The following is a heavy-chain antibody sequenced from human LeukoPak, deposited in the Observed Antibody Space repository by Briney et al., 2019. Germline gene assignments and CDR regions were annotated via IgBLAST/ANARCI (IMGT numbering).Heavy chain of an antibody. D-gene: IGHD2-2*02. Sequence: PGGSLRLSCAASGFTFSSYAMHWFRQAPGKGLEWVAVISYDGSNKYYADSVKGRFTISRDNSKNTLYLQMNSLRAEDTAVYYCARDRAGRYCSSTSCYKSHYFDYWGQGTLVTVSS. J-gene: IGHJ4*02. CDR3: ARDRAGRYCSSTSCYKSHYFDY. CDR2: ISYDGSNK. V-gene: IGHV3-30*04. CDR1: GFTFSSYA.